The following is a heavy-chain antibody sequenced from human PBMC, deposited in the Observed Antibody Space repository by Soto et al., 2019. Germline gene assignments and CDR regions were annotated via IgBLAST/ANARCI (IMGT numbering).Heavy chain of an antibody. Sequence: LLESGGGLVQPGGSLRLSCAASGFTFTTYAMGWVLQAPGKGLEWVSSISGSVAGTFYADSVKGRFTISRDNAKKMVYLQMNGLRADDTALYYCAKEALTVAGHNFDSWCQGTLVTVSS. J-gene: IGHJ4*02. V-gene: IGHV3-23*01. CDR1: GFTFTTYA. CDR3: AKEALTVAGHNFDS. D-gene: IGHD6-19*01. CDR2: ISGSVAGT.